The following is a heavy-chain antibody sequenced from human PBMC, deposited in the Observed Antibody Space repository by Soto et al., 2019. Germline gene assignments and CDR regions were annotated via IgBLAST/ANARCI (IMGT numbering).Heavy chain of an antibody. V-gene: IGHV4-59*01. Sequence: PSETLSLTCTVSGDSISSSYWSWIRQSPGKGLEWIGYIYYSGSTNYNASLKSRVTISVDTSKNQFSLKLSSVTAADTAVYYCARLNGYGVSTSCHGYYGMDVWGQGTTVTVSS. J-gene: IGHJ6*02. D-gene: IGHD2-2*03. CDR3: ARLNGYGVSTSCHGYYGMDV. CDR2: IYYSGST. CDR1: GDSISSSY.